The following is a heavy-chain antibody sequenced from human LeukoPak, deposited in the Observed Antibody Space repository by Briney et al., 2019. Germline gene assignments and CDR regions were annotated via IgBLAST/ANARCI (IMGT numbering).Heavy chain of an antibody. CDR3: ARNRPRRVPAAIDY. V-gene: IGHV4-59*01. Sequence: SETLSLTCTVSGGSISSYYWSWIRQPPGKGLEWIGYIYYSGSTNYNPSLKSRVTISVDTSKNQFSLKLNSVTAADTAVYYCARNRPRRVPAAIDYWGQGTLVTVSS. D-gene: IGHD2-2*01. CDR1: GGSISSYY. CDR2: IYYSGST. J-gene: IGHJ4*02.